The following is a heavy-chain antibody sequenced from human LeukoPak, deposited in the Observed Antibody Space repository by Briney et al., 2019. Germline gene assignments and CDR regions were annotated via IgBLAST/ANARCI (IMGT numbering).Heavy chain of an antibody. CDR3: AREDYYDSSGYFAFDY. V-gene: IGHV6-1*01. Sequence: SQTLSLTCAISGDSVSSNSAAWNWIRQSPSRGLEWLGRTYYRSKWYNDYAVSVKSRITINPDTSKNQFSLQLNSVTPEETAVYYCAREDYYDSSGYFAFDYWGQGTLVTVSS. D-gene: IGHD3-22*01. J-gene: IGHJ4*02. CDR2: TYYRSKWYN. CDR1: GDSVSSNSAA.